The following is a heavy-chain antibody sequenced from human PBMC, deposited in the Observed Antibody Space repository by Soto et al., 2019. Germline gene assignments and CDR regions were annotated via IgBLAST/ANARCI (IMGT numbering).Heavy chain of an antibody. CDR1: GFSFNKYA. D-gene: IGHD2-21*02. Sequence: EVQLVESGGGLVQPGGSLRLSCAASGFSFNKYAMIWVRQAPGKGQEWVSGITGSGRSIQYTASVKGRFTISRDNSKNTVYLQMDHLRAEDTAIYYCAKDDVSGDGLWLVSDWGQGTPVTVS. CDR3: AKDDVSGDGLWLVSD. CDR2: ITGSGRSI. V-gene: IGHV3-23*04. J-gene: IGHJ4*02.